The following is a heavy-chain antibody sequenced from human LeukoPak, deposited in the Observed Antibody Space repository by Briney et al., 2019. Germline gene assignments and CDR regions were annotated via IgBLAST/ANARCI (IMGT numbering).Heavy chain of an antibody. CDR1: GSSLSELS. CDR3: AAGRPYSLLYY. Sequence: ASVQVSCTFCGSSLSELSCYGVRPAPGKGLEWMGGLDVIDSETSYAQKFEGRLTMTEASSTDTACMALRSLTSDGTALYYCAAGRPYSLLYYWGEGTLVTVSS. J-gene: IGHJ4*02. D-gene: IGHD5-18*01. V-gene: IGHV1-24*01. CDR2: LDVIDSET.